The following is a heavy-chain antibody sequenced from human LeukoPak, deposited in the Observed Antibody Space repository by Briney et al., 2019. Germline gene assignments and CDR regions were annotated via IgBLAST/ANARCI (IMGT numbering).Heavy chain of an antibody. Sequence: VKVSCKASGYTFTSYGIGWVRQAPGQGLEWMGWISAYNVNTNDAQKLQGRVTMTTDTSTTTAYMELRSLRSDDTAVYYCARVPVSGPGARFDYWGQGTLVTVSS. CDR2: ISAYNVNT. V-gene: IGHV1-18*01. D-gene: IGHD4-11*01. CDR1: GYTFTSYG. CDR3: ARVPVSGPGARFDY. J-gene: IGHJ4*02.